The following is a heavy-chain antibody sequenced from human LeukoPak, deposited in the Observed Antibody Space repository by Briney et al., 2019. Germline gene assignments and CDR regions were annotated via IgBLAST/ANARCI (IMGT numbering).Heavy chain of an antibody. D-gene: IGHD5-24*01. V-gene: IGHV4-30-2*01. Sequence: SETLSLTCAVSGGSISSGGYSWSWIRQPPGKGLEWIGYIYHSGSTYYNPSLKSRVTISVDRSKNQFSLKLSSVTAADTAVYYCARAQATTPPDHDAFDIWGQGTMVTVSS. CDR3: ARAQATTPPDHDAFDI. J-gene: IGHJ3*02. CDR2: IYHSGST. CDR1: GGSISSGGYS.